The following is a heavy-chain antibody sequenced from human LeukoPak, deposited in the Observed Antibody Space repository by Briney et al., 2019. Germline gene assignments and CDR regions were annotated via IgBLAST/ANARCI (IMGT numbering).Heavy chain of an antibody. J-gene: IGHJ4*02. CDR2: IIPIFGTA. CDR1: GGTFNSYA. Sequence: EASVKVSRKASGGTFNSYAISCVRQAPGQGLEWMGGIIPIFGTANYAQKFQGRVTITTDESTSTAYMELSSLRSEDTAVYYCARGADNSGGSCYYWGQGTLVTVSS. D-gene: IGHD2-15*01. CDR3: ARGADNSGGSCYY. V-gene: IGHV1-69*05.